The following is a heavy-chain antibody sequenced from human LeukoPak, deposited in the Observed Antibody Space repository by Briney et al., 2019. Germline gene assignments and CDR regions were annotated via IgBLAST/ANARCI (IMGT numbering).Heavy chain of an antibody. CDR1: GFIFSNAW. V-gene: IGHV3-15*01. J-gene: IGHJ5*02. D-gene: IGHD2-2*01. CDR3: TTTLRYQLLARPRFDP. Sequence: PGGSLRLSCAASGFIFSNAWMSWVRQAPGKGLEWVGRIKSNTDGGTADYAAPVKGRFTISRDDSKDTLYLQMNSLKTEDTAVYYCTTTLRYQLLARPRFDPWGQGTLVTVSS. CDR2: IKSNTDGGTA.